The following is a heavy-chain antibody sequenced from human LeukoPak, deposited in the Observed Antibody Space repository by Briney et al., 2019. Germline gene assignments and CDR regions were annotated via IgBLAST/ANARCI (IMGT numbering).Heavy chain of an antibody. CDR3: ARSSQWEPIDY. D-gene: IGHD1-26*01. CDR2: IYHSGST. Sequence: SETLSLTCTVSGYSISSGYYWGWIRQPPGKGLEWIGSIYHSGSTYYNPFLKSRVTISVDTSKNQFSLKLSSVTAADTAVYYCARSSQWEPIDYWGQGTLVTVSS. V-gene: IGHV4-38-2*02. CDR1: GYSISSGYY. J-gene: IGHJ4*02.